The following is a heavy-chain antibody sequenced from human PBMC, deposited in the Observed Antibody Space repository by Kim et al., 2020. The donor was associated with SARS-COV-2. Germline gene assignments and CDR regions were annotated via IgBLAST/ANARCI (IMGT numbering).Heavy chain of an antibody. CDR3: AKDVSKAYSYGWTYYYYGVEV. D-gene: IGHD5-18*01. V-gene: IGHV3-30*18. CDR2: ISYDGSNK. CDR1: GFTFSSNG. Sequence: GGSLRLSCAASGFTFSSNGMYWVRQAPGKGLEWVAVISYDGSNKNYADSVKGRFTISRDSSKNTLYLQMNSLRAEDTAVYYCAKDVSKAYSYGWTYYYYGVEVWGQGPTVTVSS. J-gene: IGHJ6*02.